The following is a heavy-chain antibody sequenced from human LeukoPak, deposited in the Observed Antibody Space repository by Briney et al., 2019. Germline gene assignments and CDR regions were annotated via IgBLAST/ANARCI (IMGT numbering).Heavy chain of an antibody. CDR2: ISYDGSNK. Sequence: PGRSLRLSCAASGFTFSSYSMHWVRQAPGKGLEWVAVISYDGSNKYYADSVKGRFTISRDNSKNTLYLQMNSLRAEDTAVYYCAKGHIVVVPAAMGYYYYGMDVWGQGTTVTVSS. CDR3: AKGHIVVVPAAMGYYYYGMDV. J-gene: IGHJ6*02. D-gene: IGHD2-2*01. V-gene: IGHV3-30*18. CDR1: GFTFSSYS.